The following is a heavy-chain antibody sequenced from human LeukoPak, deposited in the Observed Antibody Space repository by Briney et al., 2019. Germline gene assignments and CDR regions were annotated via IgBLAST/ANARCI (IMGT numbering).Heavy chain of an antibody. CDR3: ARAASGTMGDLYIDY. Sequence: PSQTLSLTCTVSGGSISSGGYYWSWIRQHPGKGLDWIGYIYYSGSTYYNPSLKSRVTISVDTSKNQFSLKLSSVTAADTAVYYCARAASGTMGDLYIDYWGQGTLVTVSS. D-gene: IGHD2-21*02. V-gene: IGHV4-31*03. J-gene: IGHJ4*02. CDR2: IYYSGST. CDR1: GGSISSGGYY.